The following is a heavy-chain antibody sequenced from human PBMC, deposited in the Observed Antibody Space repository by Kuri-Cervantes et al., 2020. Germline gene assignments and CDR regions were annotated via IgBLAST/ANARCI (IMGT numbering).Heavy chain of an antibody. V-gene: IGHV3-53*05. CDR1: GFTVSSNY. CDR2: IYSGGST. D-gene: IGHD6-13*01. Sequence: GGSLRLSCAASGFTVSSNYMSWVRQAPGKGLEWVSVIYSGGSTYYADSVEGRFTISRDNSKNTLYLQMNSLRAEDTAVYYCARSLAHHGSSSYMDVWGKGTTVTVSS. CDR3: ARSLAHHGSSSYMDV. J-gene: IGHJ6*03.